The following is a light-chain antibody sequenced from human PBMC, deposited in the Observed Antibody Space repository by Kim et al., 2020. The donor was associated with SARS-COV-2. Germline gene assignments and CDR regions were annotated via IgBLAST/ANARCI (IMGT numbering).Light chain of an antibody. J-gene: IGLJ3*02. CDR1: SNNVGNQG. Sequence: HTATLTCSGNSNNVGNQGAAWLQQHRGHPPRLLSYRNNNRPSGISERFSASRSGNTASLTITGLQPEDETDCYCSAWDSSLSAWVFGGGTQLTVL. CDR3: SAWDSSLSAWV. V-gene: IGLV10-54*04. CDR2: RNN.